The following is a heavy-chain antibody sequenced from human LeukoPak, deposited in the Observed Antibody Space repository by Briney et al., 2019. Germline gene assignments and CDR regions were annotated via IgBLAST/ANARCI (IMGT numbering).Heavy chain of an antibody. J-gene: IGHJ4*02. V-gene: IGHV1-18*01. D-gene: IGHD6-19*01. CDR2: ISAYNGNT. CDR3: ARATGTTTIAVAGRSDY. CDR1: GYTFTSHG. Sequence: ASVKVSCKASGYTFTSHGISWVRQAPGQGLEWMGWISAYNGNTNYAQKLQGRVTMTTDTSTSTAYMELRSLRSDDTAVYYCARATGTTTIAVAGRSDYWGQGTLVTVSS.